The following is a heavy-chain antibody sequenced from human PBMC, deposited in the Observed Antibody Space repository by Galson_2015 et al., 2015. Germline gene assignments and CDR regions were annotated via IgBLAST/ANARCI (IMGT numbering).Heavy chain of an antibody. CDR3: AVNAITYFFDS. V-gene: IGHV3-48*03. CDR2: TSNSGRTM. D-gene: IGHD2-21*01. CDR1: GFTFSSYE. Sequence: SLRLSCAASGFTFSSYEMNWVRQAPGKGLEWVSYTSNSGRTMYYADSVKGRFTISRDNAKKSLDLQMNSLRAEDTAVYYCAVNAITYFFDSWGQGTLVTVSS. J-gene: IGHJ4*02.